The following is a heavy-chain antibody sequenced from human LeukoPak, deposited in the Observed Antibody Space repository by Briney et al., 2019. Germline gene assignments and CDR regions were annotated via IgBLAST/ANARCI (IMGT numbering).Heavy chain of an antibody. V-gene: IGHV4-61*02. Sequence: PSETLSLTCTVSGGSISSGSYYWSWIRQPAGKGLEWIGRIYTSGSTNYNPSPKSRVTISVDTSKNQFSLKLSSVTAADTAVYYCAIRVDTAMVIDYWGQGTLVTVSS. CDR3: AIRVDTAMVIDY. J-gene: IGHJ4*02. D-gene: IGHD5-18*01. CDR2: IYTSGST. CDR1: GGSISSGSYY.